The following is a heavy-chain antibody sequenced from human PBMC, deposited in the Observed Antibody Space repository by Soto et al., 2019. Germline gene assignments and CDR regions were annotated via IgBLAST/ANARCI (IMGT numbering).Heavy chain of an antibody. Sequence: PSETLSLTCTVSGGSISSYYWSWIRQPAGKGLEWIGRIYTSGSTNYNPSLKSRVTMSVDTSKNQFSLKLSSVTAADTAVYYYARDREGSSWSRYYYYGMDVWGQGTTVTVSS. CDR1: GGSISSYY. J-gene: IGHJ6*02. CDR3: ARDREGSSWSRYYYYGMDV. CDR2: IYTSGST. V-gene: IGHV4-4*07. D-gene: IGHD6-13*01.